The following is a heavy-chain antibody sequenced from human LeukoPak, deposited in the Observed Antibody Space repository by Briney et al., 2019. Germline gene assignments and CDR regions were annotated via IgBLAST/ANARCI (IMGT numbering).Heavy chain of an antibody. V-gene: IGHV1-18*01. D-gene: IGHD2-15*01. CDR3: ARWAYCSGGSCLQEQYYFGY. CDR2: ISAYNGNT. Sequence: GASVKVSCKASGYTFTSYGISWVRQAPGQGLEWMGWISAYNGNTNYAQKLQGRVTMTTDTSTSTAYMELRSLRSDDTAVYYCARWAYCSGGSCLQEQYYFGYWGQGTLVTVSS. J-gene: IGHJ4*02. CDR1: GYTFTSYG.